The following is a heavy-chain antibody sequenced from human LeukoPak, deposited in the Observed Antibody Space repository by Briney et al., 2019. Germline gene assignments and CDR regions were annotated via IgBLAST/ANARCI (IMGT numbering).Heavy chain of an antibody. D-gene: IGHD2-2*01. V-gene: IGHV1-8*01. CDR1: GYTFTSYD. J-gene: IGHJ6*02. CDR3: ARGYCSSTSCYMDV. CDR2: MNPNSGNT. Sequence: GASVKVSCKASGYTFTSYDINWVRQATGQGLEWMGWMNPNSGNTGYAQKFQGRVTMTRNASISTAYMELSSLRSEDTAVYYCARGYCSSTSCYMDVWGQGTTVT.